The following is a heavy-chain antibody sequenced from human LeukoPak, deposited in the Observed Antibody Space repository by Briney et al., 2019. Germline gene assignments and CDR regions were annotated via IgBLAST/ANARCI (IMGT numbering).Heavy chain of an antibody. CDR1: GFTFSSYS. CDR2: ISSGSSYI. CDR3: ARVAMVRGVIIMSFDY. J-gene: IGHJ4*02. V-gene: IGHV3-21*01. D-gene: IGHD3-10*01. Sequence: GGSLRLSCAASGFTFSSYSMNWVRQAPGKGLEWVSSISSGSSYIYYADSVKGRFTISRDNAKNSLYLQMNSLRAEDTAVYYCARVAMVRGVIIMSFDYWGQGTLVTVSS.